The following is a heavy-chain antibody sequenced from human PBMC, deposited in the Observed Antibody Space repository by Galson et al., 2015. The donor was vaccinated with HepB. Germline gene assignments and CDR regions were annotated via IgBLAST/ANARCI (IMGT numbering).Heavy chain of an antibody. CDR2: IGSSSSYI. J-gene: IGHJ4*02. CDR1: GFSFRTYT. V-gene: IGHV3-21*01. D-gene: IGHD6-19*01. Sequence: SLRLSCAASGFSFRTYTMNWVRQAPGKGLEWISSIGSSSSYIHYADSVKGRFTISRDNAKNSLFLQMNSLRVEDTAVYYCASVQWLGLWGQGTLVTVSS. CDR3: ASVQWLGL.